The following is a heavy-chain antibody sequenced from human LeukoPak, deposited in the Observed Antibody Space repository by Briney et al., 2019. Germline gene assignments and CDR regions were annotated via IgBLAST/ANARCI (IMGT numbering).Heavy chain of an antibody. D-gene: IGHD3-16*01. V-gene: IGHV3-23*01. J-gene: IGHJ4*02. CDR2: ISGVGGST. Sequence: GGSLRLSCAASGFTFSSYAMTWVRQAPGKGLEWVSAISGVGGSTYYADSVKVRFTISRENFKNTLYVQMNKLSAEDTSLSYCGKEKWGGSGSHFDYWGQGTLVTVSS. CDR1: GFTFSSYA. CDR3: GKEKWGGSGSHFDY.